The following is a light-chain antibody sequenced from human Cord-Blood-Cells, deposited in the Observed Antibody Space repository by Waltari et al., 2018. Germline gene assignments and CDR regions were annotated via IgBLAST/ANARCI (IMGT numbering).Light chain of an antibody. J-gene: IGKJ1*01. CDR3: MQALQTPWT. V-gene: IGKV2-28*01. Sequence: DIVMTQSPLSLPVTPGEPASLSCRSIQSLLHSNGYNYLDWDLQKPGQSPQLLIYLGSNRASGVPDRFSGSGSGTDFTLKISRVEAEDVGVYYCMQALQTPWTFGQGTKVEIK. CDR1: QSLLHSNGYNY. CDR2: LGS.